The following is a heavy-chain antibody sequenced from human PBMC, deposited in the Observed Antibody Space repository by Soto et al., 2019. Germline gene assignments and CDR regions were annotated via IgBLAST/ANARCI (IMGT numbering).Heavy chain of an antibody. CDR1: GFTFSSYW. V-gene: IGHV3-7*03. D-gene: IGHD6-19*01. CDR2: IKQDGSEK. CDR3: ARVGGSSGWTNYYYYGMDV. Sequence: GGSLRLSCAASGFTFSSYWMSWVRQAPGKGLEWVANIKQDGSEKYYVDSVKGRFTISRDNAKNSLYLQMNSLRAEDTAVYYCARVGGSSGWTNYYYYGMDVWGQGTTVTVSS. J-gene: IGHJ6*02.